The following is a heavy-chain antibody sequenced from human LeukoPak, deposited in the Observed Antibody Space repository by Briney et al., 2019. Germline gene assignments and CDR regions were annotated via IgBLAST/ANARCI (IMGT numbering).Heavy chain of an antibody. V-gene: IGHV4-59*08. J-gene: IGHJ5*02. CDR1: SGSISSYH. CDR3: ARHVMDSGSSGYLTSSFDP. Sequence: SETLSLTCTVSSGSISSYHWSWIRQPPGKGLEWIGYIYYSGSTNYNPSLKSRVTISVDTSKNQFSLKLSSVTAADTAVYYCARHVMDSGSSGYLTSSFDPWGQGTLVTVSS. D-gene: IGHD3-22*01. CDR2: IYYSGST.